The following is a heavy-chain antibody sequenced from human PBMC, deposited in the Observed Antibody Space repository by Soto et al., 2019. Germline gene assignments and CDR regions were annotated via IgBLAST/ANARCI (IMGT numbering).Heavy chain of an antibody. J-gene: IGHJ4*02. V-gene: IGHV4-59*01. D-gene: IGHD3-16*01. CDR3: ARDGGKDGSYGPIDY. CDR1: GGSISSYY. CDR2: IYYSGST. Sequence: SETLSLTCTVSGGSISSYYWSWIRQPPGKGLEWIGYIYYSGSTNYNPSLKSRVTISVDTSKNQFSLKLSSVTAADTAVYYCARDGGKDGSYGPIDYWGQGTLVTVSS.